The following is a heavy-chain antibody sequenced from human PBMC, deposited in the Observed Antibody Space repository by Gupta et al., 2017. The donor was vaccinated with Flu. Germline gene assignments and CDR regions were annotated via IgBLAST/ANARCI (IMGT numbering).Heavy chain of an antibody. CDR1: RGSISSFA. CDR3: ARAPNQYCTSTTCSPYYFDY. CDR2: IDHSGST. V-gene: IGHV4-59*01. J-gene: IGHJ4*02. D-gene: IGHD2-2*01. Sequence: HVQLQEPGPGMVKPAETLSLTCRACRGSISSFAWASIRPPPGKGLEWIAYIDHSGSTYYNPSLKSRVTISIDTSEKQFSLKVNSVTAADTAVYYCARAPNQYCTSTTCSPYYFDYWGQGTLVTVSS.